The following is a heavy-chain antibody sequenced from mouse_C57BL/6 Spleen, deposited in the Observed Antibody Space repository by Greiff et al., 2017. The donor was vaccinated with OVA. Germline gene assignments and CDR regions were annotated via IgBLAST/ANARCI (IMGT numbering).Heavy chain of an antibody. V-gene: IGHV6-6*01. CDR2: IRNKANNHAT. Sequence: EVKLEESGGGLVQPGGSMKLSCAASGFTFSDAWMDWVRQSPEKGLEWVAEIRNKANNHATYYAESVKGRFTISRDDSKSSVYLQMNSLRAEDTGIYYCTSDGSSLGAMDYWGQGTSDTVSS. CDR1: GFTFSDAW. J-gene: IGHJ4*01. CDR3: TSDGSSLGAMDY. D-gene: IGHD1-1*01.